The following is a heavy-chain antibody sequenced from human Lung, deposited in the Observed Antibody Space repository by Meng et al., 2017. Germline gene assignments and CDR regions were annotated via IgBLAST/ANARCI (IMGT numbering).Heavy chain of an antibody. CDR2: ISAYNGQT. CDR3: SMSYTATPLPY. CDR1: GNIITTYV. Sequence: VHLVQSVVEMKMPGALVRLSRQDSGNIITTYVISWVRPPLGQVLEWMGWISAYNGQTKLAQKFQGRVTMTSDTSTSTAYMELRNLRSNDTAVYYCSMSYTATPLPYWGQGTLVTVSS. V-gene: IGHV1-18*01. D-gene: IGHD2-2*02. J-gene: IGHJ4*02.